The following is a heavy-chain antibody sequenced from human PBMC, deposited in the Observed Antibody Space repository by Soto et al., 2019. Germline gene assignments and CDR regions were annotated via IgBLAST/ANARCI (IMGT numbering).Heavy chain of an antibody. D-gene: IGHD2-8*01. J-gene: IGHJ5*02. CDR2: IYYSGST. CDR3: ARGWTVYAIGGWFDP. V-gene: IGHV4-59*01. Sequence: QVQLQESGPGLVKPSETLSLTCTVSGGSISSYYWSWIRQPPGKGLEWIGYIYYSGSTNYNPSLKSRVTRSVDTSKNQVSLKRSSVTAADTAVYYCARGWTVYAIGGWFDPWGQGTLVTVSA. CDR1: GGSISSYY.